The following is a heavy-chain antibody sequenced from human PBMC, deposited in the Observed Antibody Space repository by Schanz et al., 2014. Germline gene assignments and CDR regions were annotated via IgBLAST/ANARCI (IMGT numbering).Heavy chain of an antibody. J-gene: IGHJ4*02. D-gene: IGHD3-22*01. CDR2: IWNNGVTK. Sequence: QAQLMESGGGVVQPGTSLILSCSVSGFSLNTYGIHWFRQPAGKGLEWVAVIWNNGVTKYYADSVKDRFTVSRDNSKNTVYLQMNRLRAEDTAVYYCARVHHYDPSGWGYFDYWGQGALVTVSS. CDR3: ARVHHYDPSGWGYFDY. CDR1: GFSLNTYG. V-gene: IGHV3-33*01.